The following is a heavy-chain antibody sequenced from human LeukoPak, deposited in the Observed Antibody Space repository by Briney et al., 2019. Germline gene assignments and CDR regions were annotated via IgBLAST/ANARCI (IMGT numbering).Heavy chain of an antibody. V-gene: IGHV5-51*01. Sequence: GESLKISCKGSGYIFSIYSIGWVRQMPGKGLEWMVIIYPGDPDTRYSPSFQGQVTISADKSISTAYLQWSSLKASDTAMYYCARGPPGYYDSSTYYYVLDYCGQGNLVPVSS. CDR2: IYPGDPDT. J-gene: IGHJ4*02. D-gene: IGHD3-22*01. CDR3: ARGPPGYYDSSTYYYVLDY. CDR1: GYIFSIYS.